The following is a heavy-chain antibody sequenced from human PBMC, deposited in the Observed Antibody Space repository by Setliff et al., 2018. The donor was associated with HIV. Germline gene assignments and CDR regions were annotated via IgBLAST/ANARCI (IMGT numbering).Heavy chain of an antibody. Sequence: SETLSLTCAVSGGSISSSNWWSWIRQSPEKGLEWIGSISLSGSTYYNPSLKSRVTISIDTSKNQFPLKLSSVTAADTAVYYCARGLDSWSSHVFDMWGQGTMVTVSS. D-gene: IGHD6-6*01. V-gene: IGHV4-4*02. CDR1: GGSISSSNW. CDR3: ARGLDSWSSHVFDM. J-gene: IGHJ3*02. CDR2: ISLSGST.